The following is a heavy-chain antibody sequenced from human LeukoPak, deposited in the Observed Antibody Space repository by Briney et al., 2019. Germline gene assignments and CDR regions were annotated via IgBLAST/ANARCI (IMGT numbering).Heavy chain of an antibody. CDR2: ISYDGSNK. CDR1: GIIFSGYA. CDR3: AKPLTNGAFDY. V-gene: IGHV3-30*18. D-gene: IGHD1-26*01. Sequence: RTGGSLRLSCAASGIIFSGYAMHWVRQAPGKGLEWVAVISYDGSNKYYADSVKGRFTISRDNSKNTLYLQMNSLRAEDTAVYYCAKPLTNGAFDYWGQGTLVTVSS. J-gene: IGHJ4*02.